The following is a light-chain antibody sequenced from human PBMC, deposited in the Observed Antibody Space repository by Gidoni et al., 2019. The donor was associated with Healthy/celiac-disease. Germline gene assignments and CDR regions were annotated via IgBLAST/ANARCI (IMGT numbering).Light chain of an antibody. CDR1: KLGDKY. Sequence: SYELTQPPPVPVPPGQTASITCSGDKLGDKYACWYQQKPGQSPVLVIYQDSKRPSGIPERFSGSNSGNTATLTISGTQAMDEADYYCQAWDSSTAPYVFGTGTKVTVL. J-gene: IGLJ1*01. CDR3: QAWDSSTAPYV. V-gene: IGLV3-1*01. CDR2: QDS.